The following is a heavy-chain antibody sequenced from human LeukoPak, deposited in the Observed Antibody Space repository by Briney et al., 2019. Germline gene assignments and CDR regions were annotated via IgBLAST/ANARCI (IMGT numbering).Heavy chain of an antibody. V-gene: IGHV1-18*01. CDR1: GYTFTSYG. CDR2: ISAYNANT. J-gene: IGHJ4*02. D-gene: IGHD3-22*01. Sequence: ASVKVSCKASGYTFTSYGISWVRQAPGQGLEWMGWISAYNANTNYAQKLQGRVTMTTDTSTSTAYMELRSLRSDDTAVYYCARASITMIVVVPDDYWGQGTLVTVSS. CDR3: ARASITMIVVVPDDY.